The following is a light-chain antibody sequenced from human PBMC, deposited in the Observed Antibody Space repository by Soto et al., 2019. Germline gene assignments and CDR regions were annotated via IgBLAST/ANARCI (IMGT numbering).Light chain of an antibody. CDR2: DAS. Sequence: DIQIKQTKSTLSASVGDRCTITCRASQSISRKLAWYQQRLGKAPKLLIYDASSLRSGVPSRFSGSGSGTDFALTINSLQPEDFATYYCQQVNGYPSTFGGGTKVDIK. CDR3: QQVNGYPST. J-gene: IGKJ4*01. CDR1: QSISRK. V-gene: IGKV1-5*01.